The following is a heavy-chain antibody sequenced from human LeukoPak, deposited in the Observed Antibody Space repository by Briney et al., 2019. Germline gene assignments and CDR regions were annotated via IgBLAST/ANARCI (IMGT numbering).Heavy chain of an antibody. D-gene: IGHD3-3*01. V-gene: IGHV3-48*01. CDR1: GFTFSSYS. Sequence: PGGSLRLSCAASGFTFSSYSMNWVRQAPGKGLEWVSYISSSSSTIYHADSVKGRFTISRDNAKNSLYLQMNSLRAEDTAVYYCARSKRGDYGFWSGYYPFDYWGQGTLVTVSS. J-gene: IGHJ4*02. CDR3: ARSKRGDYGFWSGYYPFDY. CDR2: ISSSSSTI.